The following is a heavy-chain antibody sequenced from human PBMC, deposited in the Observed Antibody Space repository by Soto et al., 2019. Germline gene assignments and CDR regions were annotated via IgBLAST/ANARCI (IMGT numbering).Heavy chain of an antibody. D-gene: IGHD1-1*01. CDR2: ISSSGTYI. CDR3: TKGGIPRRYNIPKVDFDY. V-gene: IGHV3-11*06. CDR1: GFIVSDYY. Sequence: GGSLRLSCAASGFIVSDYYMSWIRQAPGKGLEWIAYISSSGTYINYADSVKGRFTISRDNAENTVYLQMNSLRIDDTAVYYCTKGGIPRRYNIPKVDFDYWGQGSLVTVSS. J-gene: IGHJ4*02.